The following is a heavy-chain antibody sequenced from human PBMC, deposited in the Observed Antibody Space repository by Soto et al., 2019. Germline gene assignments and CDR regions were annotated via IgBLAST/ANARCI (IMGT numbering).Heavy chain of an antibody. Sequence: QVRLVQSGAEEKKPGASVKVSCKASGYTFTSYAMHWVRQAPGQRLEWMGGINAGNGNTKYSQKFQGRVTFTRDTSASTAYMELSSLRSEDTAVYYCARVSGWYFLDYWGQGTLVTVSS. J-gene: IGHJ4*02. V-gene: IGHV1-3*05. CDR2: INAGNGNT. CDR1: GYTFTSYA. CDR3: ARVSGWYFLDY. D-gene: IGHD6-19*01.